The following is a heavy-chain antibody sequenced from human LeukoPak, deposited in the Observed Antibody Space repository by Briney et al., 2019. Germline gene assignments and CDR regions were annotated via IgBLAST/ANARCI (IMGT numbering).Heavy chain of an antibody. CDR2: IVQDGSQK. V-gene: IGHV3-7*01. CDR1: GFTFSSHW. Sequence: GGSLRLSCAASGFTFSSHWMSWVRQAPGKGLEWVANIVQDGSQKYYVDSVKGRFTISRDNGKNSLYLQMNSLRAEDTAVYYCARGRQLGYWGQGTLVTVSS. CDR3: ARGRQLGY. D-gene: IGHD6-13*01. J-gene: IGHJ4*02.